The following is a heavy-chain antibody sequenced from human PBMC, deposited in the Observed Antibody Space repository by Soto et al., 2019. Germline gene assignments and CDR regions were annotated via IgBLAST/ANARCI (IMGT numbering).Heavy chain of an antibody. J-gene: IGHJ4*02. V-gene: IGHV3-21*01. D-gene: IGHD2-2*01. Sequence: EVQLVESGGGLVKPGGSLRLSCAASGFTFSSYSMNWVRQAPGKGLECVSSISSSSSYIYYADSVKGRFTVSRENAKNSLYLEMNGLRAEDTAVYYCARAQSPPSARGVDYWGQGTLVTVSS. CDR1: GFTFSSYS. CDR3: ARAQSPPSARGVDY. CDR2: ISSSSSYI.